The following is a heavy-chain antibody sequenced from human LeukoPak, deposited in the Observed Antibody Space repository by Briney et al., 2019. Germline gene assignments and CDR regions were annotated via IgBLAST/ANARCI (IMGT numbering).Heavy chain of an antibody. D-gene: IGHD2-15*01. J-gene: IGHJ6*02. CDR2: IIPIFGTA. Sequence: SVKVSCKASGGTFSSYAISWVRQAPGQGLEWMGGIIPIFGTANYAQKFQGRVTITADESTSTAYMELSSLRSEDTAVYYCAVRYCSGGSCYGYYYYGMDVWGQGTTVTVSS. CDR3: AVRYCSGGSCYGYYYYGMDV. V-gene: IGHV1-69*13. CDR1: GGTFSSYA.